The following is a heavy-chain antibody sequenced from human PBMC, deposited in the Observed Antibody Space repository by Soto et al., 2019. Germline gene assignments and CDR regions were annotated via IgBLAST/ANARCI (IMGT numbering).Heavy chain of an antibody. CDR3: SKRIVGDDYYYYGMDV. V-gene: IGHV3-23*01. D-gene: IGHD2-15*01. CDR1: GFTFSSYG. CDR2: ISGSGGSK. Sequence: GGSLRLSCAASGFTFSSYGMNWVRQAPGKGLEWVSAISGSGGSKYYAESVKGRFTISRDKSKNTLYLQMNSLRAEDTAVYYCSKRIVGDDYYYYGMDVWGQGTTVTVSS. J-gene: IGHJ6*02.